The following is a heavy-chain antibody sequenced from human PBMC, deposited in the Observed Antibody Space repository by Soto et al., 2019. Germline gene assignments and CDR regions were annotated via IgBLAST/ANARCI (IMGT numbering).Heavy chain of an antibody. CDR2: INHSGST. V-gene: IGHV4-34*01. D-gene: IGHD1-20*01. CDR3: ASNRGYNWNHNTDYYYYGMDV. CDR1: GGSFSGYY. Sequence: PLETLSLTCAVYGGSFSGYYWSWIRQPRGKGLEWIGEINHSGSTNYNPSLKSRVTISVDTSKNQFSLKLSSVTAADTAVYYCASNRGYNWNHNTDYYYYGMDVWGQGTTVTVSS. J-gene: IGHJ6*02.